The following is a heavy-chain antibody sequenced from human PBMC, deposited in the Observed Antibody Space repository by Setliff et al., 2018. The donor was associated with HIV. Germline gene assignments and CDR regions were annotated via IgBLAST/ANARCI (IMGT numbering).Heavy chain of an antibody. CDR2: IYTSGST. Sequence: KPSETLSLTCTVSGGSISSYYWSWIRQPPGKGLEWIGYIYTSGSTNYNPSLKSRVTISVDTSKNQFSLKLSSVTAADTAVYYCARAINKAFDIWGQGTMVTVSS. V-gene: IGHV4-4*08. CDR3: ARAINKAFDI. J-gene: IGHJ3*02. CDR1: GGSISSYY.